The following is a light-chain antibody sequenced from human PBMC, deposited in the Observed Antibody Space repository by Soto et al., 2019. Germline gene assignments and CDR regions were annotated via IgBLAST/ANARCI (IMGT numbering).Light chain of an antibody. V-gene: IGLV2-14*01. CDR2: EVS. J-gene: IGLJ1*01. CDR3: SSYSISTAYL. CDR1: XXXVGGYDY. Sequence: QSALTQPASVSGSPGQSITISCTGTXXXVGGYDYVSWYQLHPGKAPKLMVFEVSNRPSGVSYRFAGSKSGNTASLTISGLQAEDEADYFCSSYSISTAYLFGTGTKLTVL.